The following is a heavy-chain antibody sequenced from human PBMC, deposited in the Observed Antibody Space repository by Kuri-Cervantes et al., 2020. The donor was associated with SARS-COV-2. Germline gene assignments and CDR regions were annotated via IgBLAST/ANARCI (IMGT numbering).Heavy chain of an antibody. CDR3: ARDLRLGKSLDY. CDR1: GFTFSSYA. CDR2: ISYDGSNK. Sequence: GGSLRLSCAASGFTFSSYAMHWVRQAPGKGLEWVAVISYDGSNKYYADSVKGRFTISRDNAKNSLYLQMSSLRAEDTALYYCARDLRLGKSLDYWGQGTLVTVSS. V-gene: IGHV3-30-3*01. D-gene: IGHD7-27*01. J-gene: IGHJ4*02.